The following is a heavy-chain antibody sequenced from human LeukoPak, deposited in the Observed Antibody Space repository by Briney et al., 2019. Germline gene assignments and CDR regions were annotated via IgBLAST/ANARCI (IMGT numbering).Heavy chain of an antibody. CDR2: VCPRDSDI. Sequence: GESLKISCKGTGYKFNNYCIAWVRQVPGRGLEWMGIVCPRDSDIRYSPSFQGQVTFSADRSTTTAYLQWSSLKASDTAIYYCARGTTVFGEFDPWGQGTLLTVSS. CDR3: ARGTTVFGEFDP. V-gene: IGHV5-51*01. D-gene: IGHD3-3*01. J-gene: IGHJ5*01. CDR1: GYKFNNYC.